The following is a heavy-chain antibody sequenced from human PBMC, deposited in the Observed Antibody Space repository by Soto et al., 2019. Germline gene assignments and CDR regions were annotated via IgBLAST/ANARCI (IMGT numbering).Heavy chain of an antibody. CDR1: GYSFTSYW. V-gene: IGHV5-51*03. D-gene: IGHD6-6*01. Sequence: EVQLVQSGAEVKKPGESLKISCEGSGYSFTSYWIGWVRQMPGKGLEWMGIIYPGDSDTRYSPSFQGQVTISADKSISPAYLQWSSLKASDTAMYYCARLTGEQLVRNYYYYYMDVWGKGTTVTVSS. CDR2: IYPGDSDT. CDR3: ARLTGEQLVRNYYYYYMDV. J-gene: IGHJ6*03.